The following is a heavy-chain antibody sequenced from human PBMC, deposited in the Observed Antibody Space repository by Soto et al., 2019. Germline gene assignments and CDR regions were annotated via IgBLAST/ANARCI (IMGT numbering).Heavy chain of an antibody. Sequence: QVQLVQSGAEVKKPGSSVKVSCKASGGTFSSYAISWVRQAPGQGLEWMGGIIPIFGTANYAQKFQGRVTITADESTSTAYMELSSLRSEGTAVYYCARAWFKARIVLRSYFDYWGQGTLVTVSS. V-gene: IGHV1-69*01. CDR1: GGTFSSYA. CDR3: ARAWFKARIVLRSYFDY. D-gene: IGHD3-3*01. J-gene: IGHJ4*02. CDR2: IIPIFGTA.